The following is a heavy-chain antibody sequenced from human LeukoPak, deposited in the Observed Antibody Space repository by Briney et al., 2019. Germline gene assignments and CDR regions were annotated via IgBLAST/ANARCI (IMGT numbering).Heavy chain of an antibody. CDR2: IYSGGST. CDR1: GFTVSSNY. Sequence: GGSLRLSCAASGFTVSSNYMSWVRQAPGKGLEWVSVIYSGGSTYYADSVKGRFTISRDNSKNTPYLQMSSLRAEDTAVYYCAKGGIFGVVIIWGQGTLVTVSS. D-gene: IGHD3-3*01. CDR3: AKGGIFGVVII. V-gene: IGHV3-53*01. J-gene: IGHJ4*02.